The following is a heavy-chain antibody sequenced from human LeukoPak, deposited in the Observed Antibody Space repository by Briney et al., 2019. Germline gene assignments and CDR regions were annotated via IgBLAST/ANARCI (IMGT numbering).Heavy chain of an antibody. J-gene: IGHJ4*02. CDR3: AKDRSALNYFDSSGDRGGFGY. CDR2: ISYDGSKK. D-gene: IGHD3-22*01. V-gene: IGHV3-30*18. Sequence: SLRLSRAASRVTLTIYAMHWVRQAPRKGLGWVAVISYDGSKKYYVDAVRRRFTISRENSKLTLYLQMDSLRAEDMAVYSCAKDRSALNYFDSSGDRGGFGYWGQGNLVTVSS. CDR1: RVTLTIYA.